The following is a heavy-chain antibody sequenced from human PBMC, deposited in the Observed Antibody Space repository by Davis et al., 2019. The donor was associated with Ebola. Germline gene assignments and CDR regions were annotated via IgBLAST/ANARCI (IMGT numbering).Heavy chain of an antibody. J-gene: IGHJ6*02. CDR3: ARDPTRTYYDFWSGSSDYYYGMDV. CDR1: GFTSSRYS. CDR2: ISSSSSYI. Sequence: PGGSLRLSCAASGFTSSRYSMNWVRQAPGKGLEWVSSISSSSSYIYYADSVKGRFAISRDNAKNSLYLKMNSLRAEDTAVYYCARDPTRTYYDFWSGSSDYYYGMDVWGQGTTVTVSS. V-gene: IGHV3-21*01. D-gene: IGHD3-3*01.